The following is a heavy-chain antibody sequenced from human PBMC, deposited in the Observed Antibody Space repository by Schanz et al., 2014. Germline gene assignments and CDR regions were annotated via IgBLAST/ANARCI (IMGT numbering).Heavy chain of an antibody. D-gene: IGHD2-2*01. CDR1: GGTFNSYT. J-gene: IGHJ3*02. Sequence: QVQLVQSGAEVKKPGSSMKVSCKASGGTFNSYTINWVRQAPGQGLEWMGRIIPILGIANYAQRFQGRVSITADTSTSTSYMELSSLRYEDTALYYCARGTMPGTFDIWGQGTIVTVSS. CDR2: IIPILGIA. V-gene: IGHV1-69*02. CDR3: ARGTMPGTFDI.